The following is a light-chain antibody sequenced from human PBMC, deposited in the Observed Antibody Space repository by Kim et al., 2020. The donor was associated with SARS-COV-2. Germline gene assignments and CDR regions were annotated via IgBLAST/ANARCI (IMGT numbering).Light chain of an antibody. V-gene: IGLV3-19*01. CDR1: SLRGYY. Sequence: VAMVQIVRITCKGDSLRGYYASWYQQKPGQAPALVIYGKNNRPSGIPDRFSGSNSGNTASLTITGAQAEDEADYYCNSRDSSALHVFGPGTKVTVL. J-gene: IGLJ1*01. CDR2: GKN. CDR3: NSRDSSALHV.